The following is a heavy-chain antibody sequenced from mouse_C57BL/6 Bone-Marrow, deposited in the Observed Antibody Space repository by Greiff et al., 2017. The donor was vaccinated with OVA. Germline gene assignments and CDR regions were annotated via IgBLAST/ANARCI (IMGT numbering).Heavy chain of an antibody. CDR1: GYTFTDYY. CDR3: ARWDTTPFDY. Sequence: EVQLKESGPVLVKPGASVKMSCKASGYTFTDYYMNWVKQSHGKSLEWIGVINPYNGGTSYNQKFKGKATLTVDKSSSTAYMELNSLTSEDSAVYYCARWDTTPFDYWGQGTTLTVSS. D-gene: IGHD1-1*01. V-gene: IGHV1-19*01. J-gene: IGHJ2*01. CDR2: INPYNGGT.